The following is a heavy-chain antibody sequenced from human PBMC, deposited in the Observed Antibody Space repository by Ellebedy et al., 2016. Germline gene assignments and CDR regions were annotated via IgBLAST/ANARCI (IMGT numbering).Heavy chain of an antibody. V-gene: IGHV1-18*01. Sequence: ASVKVSCXASGYTFTSYGISWVRQAPGQGLEWMGWISAYNGNTNYAQKLQGRVTMTTDTSTSTAYMELSSLRSEDTAVYYCARVRTPGIAVHDAFDIWGQGTMVTVSS. D-gene: IGHD6-19*01. CDR3: ARVRTPGIAVHDAFDI. CDR2: ISAYNGNT. CDR1: GYTFTSYG. J-gene: IGHJ3*02.